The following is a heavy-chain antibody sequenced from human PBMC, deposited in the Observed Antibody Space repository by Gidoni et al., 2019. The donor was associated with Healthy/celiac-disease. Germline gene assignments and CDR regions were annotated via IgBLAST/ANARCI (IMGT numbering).Heavy chain of an antibody. V-gene: IGHV4-59*08. J-gene: IGHJ5*02. D-gene: IGHD6-25*01. CDR2: IYYSGST. Sequence: QVQLQESGPGLVKPSETLSLTCTVPGGSISSYYWSWIRQPPGKGLEWIGYIYYSGSTNYNPSLKSRVTISVDTSKNQFSLKLSSVTAADTAVYYCAIAADTGWFDPWGQGTLVTVSS. CDR3: AIAADTGWFDP. CDR1: GGSISSYY.